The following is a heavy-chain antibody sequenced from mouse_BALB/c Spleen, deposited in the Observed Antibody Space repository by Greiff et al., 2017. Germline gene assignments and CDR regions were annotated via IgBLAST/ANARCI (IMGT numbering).Heavy chain of an antibody. CDR3: ASDGMITFPFAY. Sequence: EVNVVESGGGLVQPGGSLKLSCAASGFTFSSYAMSWVRQSPEKRLEWVAEISSGGSYTYYPDTVTGRFTISRDNAKNTLYLEMSSLRSEDTAMYYCASDGMITFPFAYWGQGTLVTVSA. D-gene: IGHD2-4*01. CDR2: ISSGGSYT. J-gene: IGHJ3*01. CDR1: GFTFSSYA. V-gene: IGHV5-9-4*01.